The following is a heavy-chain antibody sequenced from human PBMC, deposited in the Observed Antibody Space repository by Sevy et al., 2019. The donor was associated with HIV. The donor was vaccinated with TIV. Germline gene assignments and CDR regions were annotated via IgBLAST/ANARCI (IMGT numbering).Heavy chain of an antibody. CDR1: GYTFTGYY. J-gene: IGHJ4*02. CDR2: INPNSGGT. Sequence: ASVKVSCKASGYTFTGYYMHWVRQAPGQGLEWMGWINPNSGGTNYAQKFQGRVTMTRDTSISTAYMELSRLRSDDTAVYYCARETVPASRGFYDKHYYFDYWGQGTLVTVSS. D-gene: IGHD2-2*01. CDR3: ARETVPASRGFYDKHYYFDY. V-gene: IGHV1-2*02.